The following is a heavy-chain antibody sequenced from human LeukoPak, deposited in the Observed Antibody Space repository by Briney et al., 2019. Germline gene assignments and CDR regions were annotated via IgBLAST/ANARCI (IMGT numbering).Heavy chain of an antibody. CDR1: GFTVSSNY. J-gene: IGHJ3*02. CDR3: AREERNAFDI. V-gene: IGHV3-53*01. D-gene: IGHD1-26*01. Sequence: GGSLGLSCAASGFTVSSNYMSWVRQAPGKGLEWVSVIYSGGSTYYADSVKGRFTISRDNSKNTLYLQMNSLRAEDTAVYYCAREERNAFDIWGQGTMATVSS. CDR2: IYSGGST.